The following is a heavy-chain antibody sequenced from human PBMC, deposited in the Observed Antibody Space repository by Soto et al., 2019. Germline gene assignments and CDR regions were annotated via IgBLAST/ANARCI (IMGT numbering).Heavy chain of an antibody. CDR2: INPKSGAT. CDR1: GYTFTGYY. J-gene: IGHJ5*02. V-gene: IGHV1-2*02. Sequence: ASVKVSCKAFGYTFTGYYMHWVRQAPGQGLEWMGWINPKSGATKYAQKFQGRVIMTRDTSMYTVYMEVMRLRSDDSAIYYCARDGLYVVDIPGCLHPWGQGTPVTVSS. CDR3: ARDGLYVVDIPGCLHP. D-gene: IGHD2-21*01.